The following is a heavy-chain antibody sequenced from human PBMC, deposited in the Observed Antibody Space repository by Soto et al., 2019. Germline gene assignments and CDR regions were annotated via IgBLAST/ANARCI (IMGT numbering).Heavy chain of an antibody. D-gene: IGHD3-10*01. Sequence: QVHLVESGGGVVQPGRSLTLSCAGSGFTFRTYGMHWVRQAPTKGLEWVAIIWYDGSHKYYADSGRGRFTISRDNSKDAPDLQMNSLRAEETAVYYCARERGDVNYYGMDVWGRGTTVIVSS. CDR3: ARERGDVNYYGMDV. CDR1: GFTFRTYG. J-gene: IGHJ6*02. V-gene: IGHV3-33*01. CDR2: IWYDGSHK.